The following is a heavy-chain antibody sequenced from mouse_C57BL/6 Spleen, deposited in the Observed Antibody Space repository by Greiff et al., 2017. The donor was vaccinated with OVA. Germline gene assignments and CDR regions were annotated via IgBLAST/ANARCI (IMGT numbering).Heavy chain of an antibody. CDR2: IYPGDGDT. V-gene: IGHV1-82*01. CDR3: ARTRDGGFAY. CDR1: GYAFSSSW. D-gene: IGHD3-3*01. J-gene: IGHJ3*01. Sequence: QVQLQQSGPELVKPGASVKISCKASGYAFSSSWMHWVKQRPGKGLEWIGRIYPGDGDTNYNGKFKGKATLTANKSSSTAYMQLSSLTSEYSAVYFCARTRDGGFAYWGQGTLVTVSA.